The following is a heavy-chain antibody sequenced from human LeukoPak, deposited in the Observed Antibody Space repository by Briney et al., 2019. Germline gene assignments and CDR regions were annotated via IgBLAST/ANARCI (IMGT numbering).Heavy chain of an antibody. CDR2: ISSSSSYI. J-gene: IGHJ4*02. Sequence: GGSLRLSCAASGFTFSSYSMNWVRQAPGKGLEWVSSISSSSSYIYYADSVKGRFTISRDNAKNSLYLQMNSLRAEDTAVYYCARGGWYYYDSSGYYLTTSHFDYWGQGTLVTVSS. D-gene: IGHD3-22*01. V-gene: IGHV3-21*04. CDR3: ARGGWYYYDSSGYYLTTSHFDY. CDR1: GFTFSSYS.